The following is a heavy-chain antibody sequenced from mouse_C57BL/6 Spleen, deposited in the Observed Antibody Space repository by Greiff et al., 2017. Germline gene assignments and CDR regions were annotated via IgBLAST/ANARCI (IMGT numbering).Heavy chain of an antibody. CDR2: IYPGDGDT. CDR3: ARERGNYYFDY. Sequence: QVQLQQSGAELVKPGASVKISCKASGYAFSSYWMNWVKQRPGKGLEWIGQIYPGDGDTNYNGKFKGKATLTADKSSSTAYMQLNSLTSEDSAVYYCARERGNYYFDYWGQGTTLTVSS. V-gene: IGHV1-80*01. D-gene: IGHD2-1*01. J-gene: IGHJ2*01. CDR1: GYAFSSYW.